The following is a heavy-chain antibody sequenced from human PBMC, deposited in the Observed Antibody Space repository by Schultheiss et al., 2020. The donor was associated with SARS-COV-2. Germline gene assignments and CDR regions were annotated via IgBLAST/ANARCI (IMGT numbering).Heavy chain of an antibody. CDR1: GFTFSSYA. Sequence: GGSLRLSCAASGFTFSSYAMSWVRQAPGKGLEWVSAISGSGGSTYYADSVKGRFTISRDNSKNTLYLQMNSLRAEDTAVYYCAPSSSSGWYYFDYWGQGTLVTVSS. D-gene: IGHD6-19*01. J-gene: IGHJ4*02. CDR3: APSSSSGWYYFDY. V-gene: IGHV3-23*01. CDR2: ISGSGGST.